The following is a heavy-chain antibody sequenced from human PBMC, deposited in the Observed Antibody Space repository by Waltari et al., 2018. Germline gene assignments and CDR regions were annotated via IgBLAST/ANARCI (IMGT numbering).Heavy chain of an antibody. CDR2: IYYSGST. Sequence: QLQLQESSPGLVKPSETLSLTCTVPGGSISSSSYYWGRIRQPPGQGLEWIGSIYYSGSTYYNPSLKSRVTISVDTSKNQFSLKLSSVTAADTAVYYCARTYDFWSGYYTNDAFDIWGQGTMVTVSS. V-gene: IGHV4-39*01. CDR1: GGSISSSSYY. J-gene: IGHJ3*02. CDR3: ARTYDFWSGYYTNDAFDI. D-gene: IGHD3-3*01.